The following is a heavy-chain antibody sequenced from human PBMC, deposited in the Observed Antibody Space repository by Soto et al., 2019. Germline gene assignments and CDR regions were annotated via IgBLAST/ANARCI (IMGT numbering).Heavy chain of an antibody. CDR3: AYLPCSGGSCYWFSYSGMDV. D-gene: IGHD2-15*01. J-gene: IGHJ6*02. CDR1: GFSLSTSGVG. CDR2: TYWDDDK. Sequence: QITLKESGPTLVKPTQTLTLTCTFSGFSLSTSGVGVAWIRQPPGKALEWLALTYWDDDKRYRPSLETRLTITKDTSKNQVGLTMTNMASVDTATYYCAYLPCSGGSCYWFSYSGMDVWGQGTTVTVSS. V-gene: IGHV2-5*02.